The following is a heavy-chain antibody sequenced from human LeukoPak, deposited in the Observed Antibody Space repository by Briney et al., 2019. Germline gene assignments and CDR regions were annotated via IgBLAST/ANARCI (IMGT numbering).Heavy chain of an antibody. CDR1: GYTFTSYG. J-gene: IGHJ4*02. V-gene: IGHV1-18*01. Sequence: ASVRVSCKASGYTFTSYGISWVRQAPGQGLEWMGWISAYNGNTNYAQKLQGRVTMTTDTSTSTAYMELRSLRSDDTAVYYCARDTTVTSPFDYWAQGTLVTVSS. CDR2: ISAYNGNT. CDR3: ARDTTVTSPFDY. D-gene: IGHD4-11*01.